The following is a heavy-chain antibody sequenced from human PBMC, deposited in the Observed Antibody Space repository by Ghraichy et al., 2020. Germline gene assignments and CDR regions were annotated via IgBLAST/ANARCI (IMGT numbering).Heavy chain of an antibody. D-gene: IGHD3-22*01. J-gene: IGHJ6*02. Sequence: SETLSLTCTVSGGSVSSYYWSWVRQPPGKGLEWIGYIYYSGSTNYNPSLKSRVTISVDTSKNQFSLKLSSVTAADTAVYYCAGRSGYYQSPYYYYGKDVWGRGTTVTFSS. CDR3: AGRSGYYQSPYYYYGKDV. V-gene: IGHV4-59*02. CDR2: IYYSGST. CDR1: GGSVSSYY.